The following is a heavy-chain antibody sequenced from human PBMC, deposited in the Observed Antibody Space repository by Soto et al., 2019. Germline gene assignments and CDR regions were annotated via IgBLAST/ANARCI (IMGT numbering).Heavy chain of an antibody. J-gene: IGHJ4*02. Sequence: GGSLRLSCAASGFTFSSYSMNWVRQAPGKGLEWVSSISSSSSYIYYADSVKGRFTISRDNAKNSLYLQMNSLRAEDTAVYYCARDLYMVRGVFYYPPDYWGQGTLVTVSS. V-gene: IGHV3-21*01. CDR2: ISSSSSYI. D-gene: IGHD3-10*01. CDR3: ARDLYMVRGVFYYPPDY. CDR1: GFTFSSYS.